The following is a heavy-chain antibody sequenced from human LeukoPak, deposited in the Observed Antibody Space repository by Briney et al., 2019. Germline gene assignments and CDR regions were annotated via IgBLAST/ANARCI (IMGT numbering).Heavy chain of an antibody. V-gene: IGHV3-21*01. CDR2: ISSSSYI. J-gene: IGHJ4*02. D-gene: IGHD2/OR15-2a*01. Sequence: GGSLRLSCAASGFTFTIYNMNWVRQAPGKGLEWVSSISSSSYINYADSVKGRFTISRDNAKNSLYLQMNSLRAEDTAVYYCARLKADYLEPRIDYWGQGTLVTVSS. CDR1: GFTFTIYN. CDR3: ARLKADYLEPRIDY.